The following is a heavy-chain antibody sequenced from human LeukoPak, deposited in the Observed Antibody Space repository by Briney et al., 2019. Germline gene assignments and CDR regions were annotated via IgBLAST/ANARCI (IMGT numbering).Heavy chain of an antibody. V-gene: IGHV3-64*01. J-gene: IGHJ4*02. Sequence: GGSLRLSCAASGFTFSSYGMHWVRQAPGKGLEHVSGIRSNGGSTYYANSVKGRFTISRDNSKNTLYLQMGSLRAEDMGVYYCARDRYSGFDSGTDYWGQGTLVTVSS. CDR3: ARDRYSGFDSGTDY. CDR1: GFTFSSYG. CDR2: IRSNGGST. D-gene: IGHD5-12*01.